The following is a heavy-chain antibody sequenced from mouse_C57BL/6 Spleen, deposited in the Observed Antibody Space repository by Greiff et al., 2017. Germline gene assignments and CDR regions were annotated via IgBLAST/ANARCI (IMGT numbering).Heavy chain of an antibody. CDR3: AGPGGAYYYAMDY. CDR2: ISSGGSYN. CDR1: GFTFSSYG. J-gene: IGHJ4*01. V-gene: IGHV5-6*01. D-gene: IGHD3-1*01. Sequence: EVKLVESGGDLVKPGGSLKLSCAASGFTFSSYGMSWVRQTPDKRLEWVATISSGGSYNYYPDSVKGRFTISRDNDKNTLYLQRSSLKSDDTAMYYCAGPGGAYYYAMDYWGQGTSVTVSS.